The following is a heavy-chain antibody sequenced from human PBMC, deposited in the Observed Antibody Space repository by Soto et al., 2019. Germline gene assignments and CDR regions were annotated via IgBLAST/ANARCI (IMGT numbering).Heavy chain of an antibody. CDR2: IKTDGSST. V-gene: IGHV3-74*01. J-gene: IGHJ4*02. D-gene: IGHD3-16*01. CDR1: GFTFSNYW. Sequence: EVQLVESGGGLVQPGGSLRLPCAASGFTFSNYWMHWVRQAPGEGLVWVSRIKTDGSSTSYADSVKGRFTISRDNAKNTMYLQMNSLRAEDTAVYYCARVGVGHYEFDYWGQGTLVTVSS. CDR3: ARVGVGHYEFDY.